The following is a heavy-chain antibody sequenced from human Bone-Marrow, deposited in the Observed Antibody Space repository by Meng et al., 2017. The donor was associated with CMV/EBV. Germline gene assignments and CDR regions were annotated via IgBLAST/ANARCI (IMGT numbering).Heavy chain of an antibody. Sequence: GESLKISCAASGFTFSSRWMHWVRQAPGKELVWVSHISPDGTNTRYADSVKGRFTISRANARNTLYLQMTSLRAEDTAMYFCARRGDDWNDYFDYWGRRTLVTVSS. D-gene: IGHD1-1*01. CDR3: ARRGDDWNDYFDY. V-gene: IGHV3-74*01. CDR1: GFTFSSRW. CDR2: ISPDGTNT. J-gene: IGHJ4*02.